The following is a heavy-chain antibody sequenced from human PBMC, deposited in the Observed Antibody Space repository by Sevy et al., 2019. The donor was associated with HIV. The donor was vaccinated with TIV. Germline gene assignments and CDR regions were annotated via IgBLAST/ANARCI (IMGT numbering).Heavy chain of an antibody. D-gene: IGHD3-10*01. CDR3: AREVPTPERFGAQSYYYYGMDV. V-gene: IGHV3-30-3*01. CDR2: ISYDGSNK. J-gene: IGHJ6*02. CDR1: GFTFSSYA. Sequence: GSLRLSCAASGFTFSSYAMHWVRQAPGKGLEWVAVISYDGSNKYYADSVKGRFTISRDNSKNKLYLQMNSLKAEDTAAYYCAREVPTPERFGAQSYYYYGMDVWGQGTTVTVSS.